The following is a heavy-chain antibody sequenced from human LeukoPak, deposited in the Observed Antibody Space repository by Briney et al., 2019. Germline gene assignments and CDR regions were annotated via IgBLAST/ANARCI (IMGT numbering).Heavy chain of an antibody. CDR3: ARSTPGTATEYFQH. CDR1: GGTFSSYA. CDR2: IIPIFGTA. D-gene: IGHD6-13*01. J-gene: IGHJ1*01. V-gene: IGHV1-69*05. Sequence: SVKVSCKASGGTFSSYAISWVRQAPGQGLEWMGGIIPIFGTANYAQKFQGRVTITTDESTSTAYMELSSLRSEDTAVYYCARSTPGTATEYFQHWGQGTLVTVSS.